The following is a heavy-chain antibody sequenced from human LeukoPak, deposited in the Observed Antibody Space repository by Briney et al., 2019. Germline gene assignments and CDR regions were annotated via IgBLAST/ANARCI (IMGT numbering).Heavy chain of an antibody. J-gene: IGHJ3*02. D-gene: IGHD2-15*01. V-gene: IGHV4-4*07. Sequence: SETLSLTCTVSGRSISSYYWSWLRQPAGKGLEWIGRIYTSGSTNYNPSLKSLVTMSVDTSKNQFSLKLSSVTAADTAVYYCASPVCSGGSCYRDAFDIWGQGTMVTVSS. CDR2: IYTSGST. CDR1: GRSISSYY. CDR3: ASPVCSGGSCYRDAFDI.